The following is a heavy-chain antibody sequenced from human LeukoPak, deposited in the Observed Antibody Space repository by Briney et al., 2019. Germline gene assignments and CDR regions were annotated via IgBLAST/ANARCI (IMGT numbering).Heavy chain of an antibody. CDR2: TYYSGST. D-gene: IGHD5-18*01. CDR1: GGSISSYY. J-gene: IGHJ4*02. CDR3: ARGAAMVGY. Sequence: PSETLSLTCTVSGGSISSYYWSWIRQPPGKGLEWIGYTYYSGSTNYNPSLKSRVTISVDTSKNQFSLRLSSVTAADTAVYYCARGAAMVGYWGQGTLVTVSS. V-gene: IGHV4-59*01.